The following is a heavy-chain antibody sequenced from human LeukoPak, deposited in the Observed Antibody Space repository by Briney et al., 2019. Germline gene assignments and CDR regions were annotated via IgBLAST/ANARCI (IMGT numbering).Heavy chain of an antibody. D-gene: IGHD3-22*01. CDR1: GYNFTGYY. Sequence: GASVKVSCKASGYNFTGYYLHWVRQAPGQGLEWMGWINPNSGGTNYAQKFQGRVTMTRDTSIGTAYMELNRLRSDDTAVYYCARGSYDSSDFEYFHHWGQGTLVTVSS. CDR3: ARGSYDSSDFEYFHH. J-gene: IGHJ1*01. CDR2: INPNSGGT. V-gene: IGHV1-2*02.